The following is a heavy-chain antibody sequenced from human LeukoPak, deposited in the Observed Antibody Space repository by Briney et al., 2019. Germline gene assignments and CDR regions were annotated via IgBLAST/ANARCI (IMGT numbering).Heavy chain of an antibody. V-gene: IGHV3-9*01. J-gene: IGHJ4*02. Sequence: PGGSLRLSCAASGFTFSSHSMNWVRQAPGKGLEWVSGISWNSGSIGYADSVKGRFTISRDNAKNSLYLQMNSLRAEDTALYYCAKRADPDRYFDHWGQGTLVTVSS. CDR2: ISWNSGSI. CDR1: GFTFSSHS. CDR3: AKRADPDRYFDH.